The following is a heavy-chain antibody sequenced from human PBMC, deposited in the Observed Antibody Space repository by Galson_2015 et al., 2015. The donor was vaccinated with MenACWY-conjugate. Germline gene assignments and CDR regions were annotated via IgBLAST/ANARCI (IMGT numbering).Heavy chain of an antibody. CDR2: ISSTGSYI. Sequence: SMRLSCAASGFTFSNYHMNWVRQTPGKGLEWVSCISSTGSYIYYADSLKGRFTISRDNAKNSLHLQMNSLTSEDTAVYYCAKGTTASRPNWFDPWGQGTLVTVSS. V-gene: IGHV3-21*01. CDR3: AKGTTASRPNWFDP. D-gene: IGHD6-6*01. J-gene: IGHJ5*02. CDR1: GFTFSNYH.